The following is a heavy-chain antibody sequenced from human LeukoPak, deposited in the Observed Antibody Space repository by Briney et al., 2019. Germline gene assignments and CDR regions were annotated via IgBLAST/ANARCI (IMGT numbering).Heavy chain of an antibody. CDR2: ISAYNGNT. Sequence: GASVKVSCKASGYTFTSYGISWVRQAPGQGLEWMGWISAYNGNTNYAQKLQGRVTMTTDTSTSTAYMELRSLRSDDTAVYYCARAGNSGYDSRGPFHYSGQGTLVTVSS. V-gene: IGHV1-18*01. CDR1: GYTFTSYG. D-gene: IGHD5-12*01. J-gene: IGHJ4*02. CDR3: ARAGNSGYDSRGPFHY.